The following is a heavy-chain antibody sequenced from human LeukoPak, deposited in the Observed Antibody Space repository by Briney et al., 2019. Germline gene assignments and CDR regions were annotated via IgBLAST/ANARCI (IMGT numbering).Heavy chain of an antibody. Sequence: SQTLFLTCTGHGDSISSGSYDWGWIRKPAGKGLEWLGRIYTSGSTNYNPSLKSRVTISVDTSKNQFSLKLSSVTAADTAVYYCARTSYYYDSSGYYYYFDYWGQGTLVTVSS. J-gene: IGHJ4*02. CDR3: ARTSYYYDSSGYYYYFDY. D-gene: IGHD3-22*01. CDR1: GDSISSGSYD. CDR2: IYTSGST. V-gene: IGHV4-61*02.